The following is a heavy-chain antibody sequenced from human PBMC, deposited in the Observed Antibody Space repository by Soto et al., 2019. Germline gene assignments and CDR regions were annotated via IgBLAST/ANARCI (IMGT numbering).Heavy chain of an antibody. CDR1: GFTFSSYS. V-gene: IGHV3-21*01. CDR3: ARDLDCSAGSCYTPIDY. J-gene: IGHJ4*02. Sequence: GGSLRLSCAASGFTFSSYSMNWVRQAPGKGLEWVSSISSSSSYIYYADSVKGRFTISRDNAKNSLYLQMNSLRAEDTAVYYCARDLDCSAGSCYTPIDYWGQGTLVTVSS. CDR2: ISSSSSYI. D-gene: IGHD2-15*01.